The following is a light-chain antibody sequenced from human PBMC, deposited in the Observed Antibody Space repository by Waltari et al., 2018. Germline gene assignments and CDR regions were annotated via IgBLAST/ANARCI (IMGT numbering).Light chain of an antibody. J-gene: IGLJ3*02. CDR1: GGQSSNV. CDR2: VNSDASH. V-gene: IGLV4-69*01. Sequence: QLVLPQSPSASASLGASVMPTSTLRGGQSSNVIAWRQQPPEKGPRYLMKVNSDASHSKGDKIPDRLSGSSWWAEHFLSISSLQSEDEADYYCQTGGHGAWVFGGGTKLTVL. CDR3: QTGGHGAWV.